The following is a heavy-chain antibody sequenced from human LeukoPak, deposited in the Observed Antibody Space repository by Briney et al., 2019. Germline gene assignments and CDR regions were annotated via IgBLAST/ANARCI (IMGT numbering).Heavy chain of an antibody. CDR1: GFTFSSYG. J-gene: IGHJ4*02. Sequence: PGGSLRLSCAASGFTFSSYGMHWVRQAPGKGLEWVAVISYDGSNKYYADSVKGRFTISRDNSKNTLYLQMNSLRAEDTAVYYCAKGPDFAGIFDYWGQGTLVTVSS. D-gene: IGHD1-14*01. V-gene: IGHV3-30*18. CDR2: ISYDGSNK. CDR3: AKGPDFAGIFDY.